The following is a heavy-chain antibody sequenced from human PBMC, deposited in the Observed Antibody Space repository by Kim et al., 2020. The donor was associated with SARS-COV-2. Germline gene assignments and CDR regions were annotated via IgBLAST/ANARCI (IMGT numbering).Heavy chain of an antibody. J-gene: IGHJ3*02. CDR2: IKSKTAGGTT. Sequence: GGSLRLSCAASGFTFSNAWMSWVRQAPGKGLEWVGRIKSKTAGGTTDYAAPVKGRFTISRDDSKNTLYLQMNSLKTEDTAVYYCTTVTYYYGSGSYYNDAFDIWCQGTMVTVSS. CDR3: TTVTYYYGSGSYYNDAFDI. V-gene: IGHV3-15*01. CDR1: GFTFSNAW. D-gene: IGHD3-10*01.